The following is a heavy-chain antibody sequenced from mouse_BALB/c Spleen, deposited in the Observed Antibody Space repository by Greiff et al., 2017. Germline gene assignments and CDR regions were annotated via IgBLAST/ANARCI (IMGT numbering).Heavy chain of an antibody. J-gene: IGHJ3*01. V-gene: IGHV5-17*02. D-gene: IGHD1-1*01. CDR3: ATLTTAY. Sequence: EVKVVESGGGLVQPGGSRKLSCAASGFTFSSFGMHWVRQAPEKGLEWVAYISSGSSTIYYADTVKGRFTISRDNPKNTLFLQMTSLRSEDTAMYYCATLTTAYWGQGTLVTVSA. CDR1: GFTFSSFG. CDR2: ISSGSSTI.